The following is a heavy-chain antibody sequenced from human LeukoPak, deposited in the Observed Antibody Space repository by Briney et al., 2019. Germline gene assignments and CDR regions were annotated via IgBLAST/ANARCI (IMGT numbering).Heavy chain of an antibody. CDR2: ISAYNGNT. J-gene: IGHJ5*02. Sequence: ASVKVSCKASGYRFTSYGITWVRQAPGRGLEWMGWISAYNGNTNYAQKVQGRVTLTTDTSTSTAYMELRSLRSDDTAVYYCAREGYCSGGICYSTMNWFDPWGQGTLVTVSS. V-gene: IGHV1-18*01. CDR1: GYRFTSYG. D-gene: IGHD2-15*01. CDR3: AREGYCSGGICYSTMNWFDP.